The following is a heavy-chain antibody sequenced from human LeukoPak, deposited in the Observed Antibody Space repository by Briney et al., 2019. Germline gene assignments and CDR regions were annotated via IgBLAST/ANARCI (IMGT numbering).Heavy chain of an antibody. D-gene: IGHD4-17*01. CDR1: GFTFSSYW. V-gene: IGHV3-7*03. CDR3: ARHRCSNCGDDFDY. J-gene: IGHJ4*02. CDR2: IKQDGSAK. Sequence: GGSLRLSCAASGFTFSSYWMSWVRQAPGKGLEWVANIKQDGSAKYYVDSVKGRFTISRDNAKNSLYLQVDSLRAEDTAVYYCARHRCSNCGDDFDYWGQGTLVTVSS.